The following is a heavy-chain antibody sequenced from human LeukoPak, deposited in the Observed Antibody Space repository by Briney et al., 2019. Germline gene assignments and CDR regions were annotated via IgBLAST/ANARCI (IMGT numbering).Heavy chain of an antibody. CDR1: GYTFTSYG. J-gene: IGHJ4*02. CDR3: ARDLKRGYSSGRYSWGTGSSNDY. Sequence: GASVKVSCKASGYTFTSYGISWVRQAPGQGLEWMGWISGYNGNTNYAQKLQGRVTMTTDTYTSTAYMELRSLRSDDTAVYYCARDLKRGYSSGRYSWGTGSSNDYWGQGTLVTVSS. V-gene: IGHV1-18*01. D-gene: IGHD6-19*01. CDR2: ISGYNGNT.